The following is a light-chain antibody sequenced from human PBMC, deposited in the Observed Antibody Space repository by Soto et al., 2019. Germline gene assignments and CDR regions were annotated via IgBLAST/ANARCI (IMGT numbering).Light chain of an antibody. CDR2: DAS. J-gene: IGKJ1*01. V-gene: IGKV1-5*01. CDR3: QQYNSYSWT. Sequence: SQMSQSPSTLSASVGDRVSITCRASHSLSSWLAWYQQQPGQAPKLLIYDASSLESGVPSRFSGSGSGTEFTLTISRLQPDDFATYSCQQYNSYSWTFGQGPKV. CDR1: HSLSSW.